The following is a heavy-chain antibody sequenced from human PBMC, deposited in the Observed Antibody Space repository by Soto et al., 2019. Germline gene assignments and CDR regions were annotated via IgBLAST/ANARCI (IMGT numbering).Heavy chain of an antibody. CDR3: ARDLDGSGSYYTDY. J-gene: IGHJ4*02. CDR1: CYMFVTYG. CDR2: ISAYNGNT. V-gene: IGHV1-18*01. Sequence: ASVKVSCKASCYMFVTYGINWVRQAPGQGLEWMGWISAYNGNTKYAQNLRGRVTMTTDASTSTAYMEMRSLRSDDTAVYYCARDLDGSGSYYTDYWGPGTLVTVSS. D-gene: IGHD3-10*01.